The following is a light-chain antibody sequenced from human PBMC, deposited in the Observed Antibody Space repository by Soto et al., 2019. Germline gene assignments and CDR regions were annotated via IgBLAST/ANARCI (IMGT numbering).Light chain of an antibody. CDR3: QTWGTGIGL. V-gene: IGLV4-69*01. J-gene: IGLJ2*01. CDR1: SGHSNYA. Sequence: QPVLTQSPSASASLGASVKLTCTLSSGHSNYAIAWHQQQPEKGPRYLMKLHRDGSHSKGDGIPNRFSGSSSGAERYLTISSLQSEDEADYYCQTWGTGIGLFGGGTKLTVL. CDR2: LHRDGSH.